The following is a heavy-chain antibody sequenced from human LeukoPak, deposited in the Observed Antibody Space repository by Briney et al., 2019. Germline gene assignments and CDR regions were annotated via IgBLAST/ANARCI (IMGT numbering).Heavy chain of an antibody. CDR1: GYTFTSYY. Sequence: GASAKVSCKASGYTFTSYYMHWVRQAPGQGLEWMGIINPSGGSTTYAEKFQGRVTMTRDTSISTAYMELSRLRSDDTAVYYCARFTSNWFDPWGQGTLVTVSS. J-gene: IGHJ5*02. CDR3: ARFTSNWFDP. V-gene: IGHV1-46*01. CDR2: INPSGGST.